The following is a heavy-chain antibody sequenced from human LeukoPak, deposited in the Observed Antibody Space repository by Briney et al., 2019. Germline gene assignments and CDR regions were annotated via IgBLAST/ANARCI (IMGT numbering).Heavy chain of an antibody. V-gene: IGHV3-30*02. CDR1: GFTFSTYG. J-gene: IGHJ1*01. CDR2: VRYDGSKK. Sequence: GGSLRLSCAASGFTFSTYGMHWVRQAPGKGLEWVAFVRYDGSKKYYTNSVKGRFTISRDNSKNTLYLQMNSLRAEDTAVYYCARLKHYYDSSGYRVEYFQHWGQGTLVTVSS. CDR3: ARLKHYYDSSGYRVEYFQH. D-gene: IGHD3-22*01.